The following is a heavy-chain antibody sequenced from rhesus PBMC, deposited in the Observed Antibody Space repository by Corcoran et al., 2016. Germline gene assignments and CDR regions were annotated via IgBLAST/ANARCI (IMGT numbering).Heavy chain of an antibody. CDR2: IYGSSGST. J-gene: IGHJ4*01. CDR3: AGSVEQRLVDFDY. CDR1: GSSLSSNY. V-gene: IGHV4-147*01. Sequence: QVQLQESGPGLVKPSETLSLPCAVSGSSLSSNYWSWIRQPPGQGLEWIGYIYGSSGSTYDKPSRKSRVTSSTDTAKNQVSLKLSSVTAADTAVYYCAGSVEQRLVDFDYWGQGVLVTVSS. D-gene: IGHD6S26*01.